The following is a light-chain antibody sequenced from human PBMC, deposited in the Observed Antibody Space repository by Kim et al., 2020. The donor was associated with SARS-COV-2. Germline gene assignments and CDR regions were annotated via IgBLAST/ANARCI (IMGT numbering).Light chain of an antibody. Sequence: GKTVTISCTRSSGSIASNYVQWYQQRPGSSPTTVIYEDNQRPSGVPDRFSGSIDSSSNSVSLTISGLKTEDEADYYCQSYDSSNLVFGGGTKLTVL. V-gene: IGLV6-57*01. J-gene: IGLJ3*02. CDR2: EDN. CDR1: SGSIASNY. CDR3: QSYDSSNLV.